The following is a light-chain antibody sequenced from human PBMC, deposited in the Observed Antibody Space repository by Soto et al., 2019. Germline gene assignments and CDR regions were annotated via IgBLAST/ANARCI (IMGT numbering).Light chain of an antibody. V-gene: IGKV2-30*01. J-gene: IGKJ4*01. CDR1: QSLVYTDGNTY. CDR2: KAS. Sequence: GVLTQSPLSLSVTVGQPASMSCRSNQSLVYTDGNTYLNWFLRRPGQSPRRLIYKASRRDSGVPDRFSGSGSRTDFTLKISRLEAEDVWMYYCMRGTHWTPLTFRGGTQVEIK. CDR3: MRGTHWTPLT.